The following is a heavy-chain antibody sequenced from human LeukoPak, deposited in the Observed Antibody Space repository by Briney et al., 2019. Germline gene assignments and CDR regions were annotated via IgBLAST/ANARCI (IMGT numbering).Heavy chain of an antibody. Sequence: SETLSLTCTVSGGSTSSYYWSWIRQPPGKGLEWIGSIYYSGSTYYNPSPKSRVPLSVDKFKDQFSLKLSSVTAADTAVYYCARPRHTRLDDAFDIWGQGTMVTVSS. CDR3: ARPRHTRLDDAFDI. CDR1: GGSTSSYY. V-gene: IGHV4-39*01. CDR2: IYYSGST. J-gene: IGHJ3*02. D-gene: IGHD6-25*01.